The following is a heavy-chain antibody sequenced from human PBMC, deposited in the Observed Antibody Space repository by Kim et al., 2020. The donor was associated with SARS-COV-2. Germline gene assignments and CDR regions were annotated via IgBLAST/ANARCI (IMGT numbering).Heavy chain of an antibody. J-gene: IGHJ3*01. D-gene: IGHD1-20*01. CDR1: GFTFRNYA. V-gene: IGHV3-23*01. CDR2: ITGSGGIT. CDR3: VKDSVSGGFDV. Sequence: GGSLRLSCEASGFTFRNYAMGWVRQAPGKGLEWVASITGSGGITSYAGSVKGRITISRDNSKNTLFLQMNSLKGEDTALYYCVKDSVSGGFDVWGQGT.